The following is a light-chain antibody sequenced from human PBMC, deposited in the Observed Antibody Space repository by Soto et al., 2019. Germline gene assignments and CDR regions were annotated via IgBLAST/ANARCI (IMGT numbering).Light chain of an antibody. CDR1: SSNIGNNY. CDR3: GTWDSSLSAYV. CDR2: DNN. V-gene: IGLV1-51*01. Sequence: QSVSTQPPSVSAAPGQMVTISCSGSSSNIGNNYVSWYQQLPGTAPKVLIYDNNERPSGIPDRFSGSKSGTSATLGITGLQTGDEADYYCGTWDSSLSAYVFGTGTKLTVL. J-gene: IGLJ1*01.